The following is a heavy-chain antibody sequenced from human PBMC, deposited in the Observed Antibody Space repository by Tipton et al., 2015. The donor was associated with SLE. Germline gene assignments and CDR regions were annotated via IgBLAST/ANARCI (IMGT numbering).Heavy chain of an antibody. Sequence: LRLSCNVTGGAIGSHYWSWIRQPPGKELEWIGYVYYSGTTNYNPSLKSRVTISVDTSKNQFSLKLTSVTAANTAVYYCARRRYCGGAKCYYFDYWGQGMLVTVSP. CDR1: GGAIGSHY. CDR2: VYYSGTT. CDR3: ARRRYCGGAKCYYFDY. J-gene: IGHJ4*02. V-gene: IGHV4-59*08. D-gene: IGHD2-21*01.